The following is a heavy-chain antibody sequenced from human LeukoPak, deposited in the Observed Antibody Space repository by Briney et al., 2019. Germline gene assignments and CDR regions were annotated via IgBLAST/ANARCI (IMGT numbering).Heavy chain of an antibody. CDR2: INPNSGGT. D-gene: IGHD2-2*01. CDR3: ARVSGSDCSSTSCYHNWFDP. J-gene: IGHJ5*02. V-gene: IGHV1-2*02. CDR1: GYTFTGYY. Sequence: ASVKVSCKASGYTFTGYYMHWVRQAPGQGLEWMGWINPNSGGTNYAQKFQGRVTMTRDTSISTAYMELRSLRSDDTAVYYCARVSGSDCSSTSCYHNWFDPWGQGTLVTVSS.